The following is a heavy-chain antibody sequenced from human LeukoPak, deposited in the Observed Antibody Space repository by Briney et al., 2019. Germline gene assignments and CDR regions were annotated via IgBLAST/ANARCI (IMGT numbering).Heavy chain of an antibody. D-gene: IGHD3-22*01. CDR1: GFTFSSYS. CDR3: ARDYDSSGYSNFFDY. Sequence: GGSLRLSCAASGFTFSSYSMNWVRQAPGKGLEWVSSIRSSSSYIYYADSVKGRFTISRDNAKNSLYLQMNSLRAEDTAVYYCARDYDSSGYSNFFDYWGQGTLVTVSS. CDR2: IRSSSSYI. J-gene: IGHJ4*02. V-gene: IGHV3-21*01.